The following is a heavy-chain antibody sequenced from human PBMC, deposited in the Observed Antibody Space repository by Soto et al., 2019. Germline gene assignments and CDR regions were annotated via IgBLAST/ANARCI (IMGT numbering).Heavy chain of an antibody. CDR2: FDPEDGET. D-gene: IGHD3-10*01. CDR3: ATALSYYYGSGSSLAD. Sequence: ASVKVSCKVSGYTLTELSMHWVRQAPGKGLEWMGGFDPEDGETIYAQKFQGRVTMTEDTSTDTAYMELSSLRSEDTAVYYCATALSYYYGSGSSLADWGQGTLVTVSS. J-gene: IGHJ4*02. V-gene: IGHV1-24*01. CDR1: GYTLTELS.